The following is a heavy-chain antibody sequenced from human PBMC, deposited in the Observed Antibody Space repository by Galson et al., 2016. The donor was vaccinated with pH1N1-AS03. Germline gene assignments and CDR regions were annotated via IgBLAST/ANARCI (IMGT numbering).Heavy chain of an antibody. Sequence: SLRLSCAASGFTFSSYTMSWVRQAPGKGLEWVSGISGRDGSTYYADSVKGRFTISRDNSKNTLYLQMNSLRAEDTAVYYCAKVSWGNNWSCFDYWGQGTLVTVSS. CDR1: GFTFSSYT. D-gene: IGHD1-1*01. J-gene: IGHJ4*02. CDR3: AKVSWGNNWSCFDY. CDR2: ISGRDGST. V-gene: IGHV3-23*01.